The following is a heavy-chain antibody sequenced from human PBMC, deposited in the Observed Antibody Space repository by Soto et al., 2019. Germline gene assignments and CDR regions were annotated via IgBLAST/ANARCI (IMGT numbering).Heavy chain of an antibody. Sequence: PGESLKIFCKGSGYSFTSYWIGWVRQMPGKGLEWMGIIYPGDSDTRYSPSFQGQVTISADKSISTAYLQWSSLKASDTAMYYCARRKHPARYCSGGSCSMYNWFDPWGQGTLVTVSS. D-gene: IGHD2-15*01. CDR1: GYSFTSYW. V-gene: IGHV5-51*01. J-gene: IGHJ5*02. CDR2: IYPGDSDT. CDR3: ARRKHPARYCSGGSCSMYNWFDP.